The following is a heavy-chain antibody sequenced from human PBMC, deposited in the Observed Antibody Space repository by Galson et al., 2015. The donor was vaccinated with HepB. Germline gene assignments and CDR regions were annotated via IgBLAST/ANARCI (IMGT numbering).Heavy chain of an antibody. D-gene: IGHD6-13*01. J-gene: IGHJ6*03. V-gene: IGHV4-34*01. Sequence: ETLSLTCAVYGGSFSGYYWSWIRQPPGKGLEWIGEINHSGSTNYNPSLKSRVTISVDTSKNQFSLKLSSVTAADTAVYYCARRASSYMDVWGKGTTVTVSS. CDR1: GGSFSGYY. CDR3: ARRASSYMDV. CDR2: INHSGST.